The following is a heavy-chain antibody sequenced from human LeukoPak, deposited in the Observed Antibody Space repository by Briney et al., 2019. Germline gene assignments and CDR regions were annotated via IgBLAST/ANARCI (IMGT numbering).Heavy chain of an antibody. CDR2: IYHSGST. V-gene: IGHV4-4*02. CDR3: ARAGGGTATTFDY. CDR1: GGSISSSNW. D-gene: IGHD4-17*01. Sequence: PSGTLSLTCAVSGGSISSSNWWSWVRQPPGKGLEWIGEIYHSGSTNYNPSLKSRVTISVDRSKNQFSLKLSSVTAADTAVYYCARAGGGTATTFDYWGQGTLVTVSS. J-gene: IGHJ4*02.